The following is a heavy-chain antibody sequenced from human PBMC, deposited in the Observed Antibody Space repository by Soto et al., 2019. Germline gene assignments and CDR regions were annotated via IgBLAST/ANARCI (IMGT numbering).Heavy chain of an antibody. V-gene: IGHV4-30-2*01. J-gene: IGHJ6*02. CDR2: TYHSGNP. Sequence: PSETLSLTCAVSGDTISTGGYSWAWIRQPPGKALEWIGHTYHSGNPYYNPSLKSRVIISVDRSKNQFSLNLTSVTAADTAVYYCARVPYYSQTGGLLGRRRTVAFYGMDVWGQGTTVTVS. D-gene: IGHD2-8*02. CDR3: ARVPYYSQTGGLLGRRRTVAFYGMDV. CDR1: GDTISTGGYS.